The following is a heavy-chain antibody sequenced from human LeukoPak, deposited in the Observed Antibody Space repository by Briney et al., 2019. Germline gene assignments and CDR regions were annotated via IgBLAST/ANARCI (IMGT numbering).Heavy chain of an antibody. D-gene: IGHD3-22*01. V-gene: IGHV1-2*02. CDR1: GYTFTGYY. CDR2: INPNSGGT. CDR3: VRGGYDSSGYYYGVYFDY. Sequence: EASVKVSCKASGYTFTGYYMHWVRQAPGQGLEWMGWINPNSGGTNYAQKFQGRVTMTRDTSISTAYMELSRLRSDDTAVYYCVRGGYDSSGYYYGVYFDYWGQGTLVTVSS. J-gene: IGHJ4*02.